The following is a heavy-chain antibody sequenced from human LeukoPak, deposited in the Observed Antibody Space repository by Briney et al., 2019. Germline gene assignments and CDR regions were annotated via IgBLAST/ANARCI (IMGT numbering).Heavy chain of an antibody. CDR2: IYNTGNT. D-gene: IGHD1-1*01. CDR3: ARGSGTLDAFDI. Sequence: SETLSLTCTVSGGSINRLAQHWGWIRQPPGKGLEYIGTIYNTGNTYYNQSLEGRVTISVDTAKNQFSLRLTSVTAADTALYYCARGSGTLDAFDICGQGTMVTVSS. J-gene: IGHJ3*02. CDR1: GGSINRLAQH. V-gene: IGHV4-39*07.